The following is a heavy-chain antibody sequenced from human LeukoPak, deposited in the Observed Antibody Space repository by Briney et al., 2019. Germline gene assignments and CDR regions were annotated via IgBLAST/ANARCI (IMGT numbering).Heavy chain of an antibody. Sequence: PSETLSLTCAVYGGSFSGYYWSWIRQPPGKGLEWSGEINHSGSTNYNPSLKSRVTISVDKSKNQFSLKLSSVTTADTAVYYCARGRARDSSGYPNYWGQGTLVTVSS. CDR2: INHSGST. V-gene: IGHV4-34*01. D-gene: IGHD3-22*01. CDR1: GGSFSGYY. J-gene: IGHJ4*02. CDR3: ARGRARDSSGYPNY.